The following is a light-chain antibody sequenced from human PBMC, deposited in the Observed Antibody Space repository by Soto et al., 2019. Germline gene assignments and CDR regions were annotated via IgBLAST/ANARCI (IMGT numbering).Light chain of an antibody. Sequence: DIVMTQSPDSLSVSMVWRCSIECESIQIVLYNSNNKNYLAWYQHKPGQPPKLLISWASTRESGVPDRFSGSGSGTDFTLTISRLETEDFAVYYCQQYAGSRTFGQGTKVDIK. CDR3: QQYAGSRT. V-gene: IGKV4-1*01. CDR1: QIVLYNSNNKNY. CDR2: WAS. J-gene: IGKJ1*01.